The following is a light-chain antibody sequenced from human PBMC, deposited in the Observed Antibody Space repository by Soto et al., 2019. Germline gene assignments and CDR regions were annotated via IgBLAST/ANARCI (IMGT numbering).Light chain of an antibody. CDR3: AAWDDSLSGYWV. Sequence: QSVLTQPPSASGTPGQRVTISCSGSSSNIGSKYVYWYQQLPGTAPKLLICRNNQRPSGVPDRIAGSKSGTSASLAISGLRSEDEAEYYCAAWDDSLSGYWVVGGGTKLTVL. CDR2: RNN. J-gene: IGLJ3*02. V-gene: IGLV1-47*01. CDR1: SSNIGSKY.